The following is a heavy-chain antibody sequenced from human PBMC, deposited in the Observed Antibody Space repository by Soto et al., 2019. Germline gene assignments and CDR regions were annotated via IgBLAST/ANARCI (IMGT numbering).Heavy chain of an antibody. Sequence: GESLKISCAASGFTFSTYGMHWVRQAPGKGLEWVAVIWYDGSNKYYADSVKGRFTISRDNSKNTLYLQMNSLRAEDTAVYYCAREYLKGAMSGRDSSSWYDYYYYGMDVWGQGTTVTVSS. CDR2: IWYDGSNK. D-gene: IGHD6-13*01. J-gene: IGHJ6*02. CDR3: AREYLKGAMSGRDSSSWYDYYYYGMDV. CDR1: GFTFSTYG. V-gene: IGHV3-33*01.